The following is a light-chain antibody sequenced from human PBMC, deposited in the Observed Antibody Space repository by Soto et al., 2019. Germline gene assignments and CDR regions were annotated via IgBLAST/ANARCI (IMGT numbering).Light chain of an antibody. CDR2: EGS. J-gene: IGLJ1*01. V-gene: IGLV2-23*01. CDR1: SSDVGSYNL. CDR3: CSYAGSSTYV. Sequence: QSVLTQPASVSGSPGQSITISCTGTSSDVGSYNLVSWYQQHPGKAPKRMIYEGSKRPSGVSNRFSGSKSGNTASLTISGLQAEDEADYYCCSYAGSSTYVFGTRTKLTVL.